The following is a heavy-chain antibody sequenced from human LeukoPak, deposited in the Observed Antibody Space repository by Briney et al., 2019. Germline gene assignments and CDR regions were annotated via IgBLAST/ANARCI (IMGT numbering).Heavy chain of an antibody. CDR1: GGSISSSNW. Sequence: SETLSLTCAVSGGSISSSNWWSWVRQPPGKGLEWIGEIYHSGSTNYNPSLKSRVTISVDKSKNQFSLKLSSVTAADTAVYYCARERGFYYDSSGLWGQGTLVTVSS. CDR2: IYHSGST. V-gene: IGHV4-4*02. CDR3: ARERGFYYDSSGL. J-gene: IGHJ4*02. D-gene: IGHD3-22*01.